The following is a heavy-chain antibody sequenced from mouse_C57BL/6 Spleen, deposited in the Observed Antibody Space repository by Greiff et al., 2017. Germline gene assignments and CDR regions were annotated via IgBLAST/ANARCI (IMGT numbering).Heavy chain of an antibody. D-gene: IGHD2-4*01. J-gene: IGHJ2*01. CDR1: GYTFTSYW. CDR3: AVLYDYDGAYYFDY. V-gene: IGHV1-64*01. Sequence: QVQLQQPGAELVKPGASVKLSCKASGYTFTSYWMHWVKQRPGQGLEWIGMIHPNSGSTNYNEKFKSKATLTVDKSSSTAYMQLSSLTADDSSVYYCAVLYDYDGAYYFDYWGKGTTRTVSS. CDR2: IHPNSGST.